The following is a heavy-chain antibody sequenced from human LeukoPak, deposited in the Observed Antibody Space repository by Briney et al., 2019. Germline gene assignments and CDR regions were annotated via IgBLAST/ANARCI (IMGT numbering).Heavy chain of an antibody. D-gene: IGHD1-26*01. V-gene: IGHV3-7*01. J-gene: IGHJ5*02. CDR1: GFIFSRPW. CDR3: ARGVGAFSNWFAP. Sequence: GGSLRLFCAAYGFIFSRPWMSWVRQPPGKGLEWVAIILQDGSEKHYGASVKGRFTISRDNAKSSVYLQMNSLRAEDTAVYYCARGVGAFSNWFAPWGQGTLVTVSS. CDR2: ILQDGSEK.